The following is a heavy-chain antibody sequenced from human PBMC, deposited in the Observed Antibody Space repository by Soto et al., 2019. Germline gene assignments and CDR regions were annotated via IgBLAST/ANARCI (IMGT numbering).Heavy chain of an antibody. Sequence: GGSLRLSCAASGFTVSSNYMNWVRQAPGKGLEWVSVIYSGGKKYYADSVKGQFTISRDNSKNTLFLQMNSLRAEDTAVYYCVRDGGLAMGYFQRLSAMDVWGQGTTVTVSS. CDR2: IYSGGKK. J-gene: IGHJ6*02. CDR1: GFTVSSNY. CDR3: VRDGGLAMGYFQRLSAMDV. V-gene: IGHV3-53*01. D-gene: IGHD2-2*01.